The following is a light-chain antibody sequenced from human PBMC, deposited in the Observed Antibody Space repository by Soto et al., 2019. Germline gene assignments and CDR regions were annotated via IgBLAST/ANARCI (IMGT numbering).Light chain of an antibody. J-gene: IGLJ1*01. V-gene: IGLV2-23*01. CDR1: DVGSYGV. Sequence: QSALTQPASVSGSPGQSITISCSDVGSYGVVSWYQQHPGKVPKLMIYDGTQRPSAVSDRFSGSKSANTASLTISGLQADDEADYYCSLDAGPNTYVFGTGTKLTVL. CDR2: DGT. CDR3: SLDAGPNTYV.